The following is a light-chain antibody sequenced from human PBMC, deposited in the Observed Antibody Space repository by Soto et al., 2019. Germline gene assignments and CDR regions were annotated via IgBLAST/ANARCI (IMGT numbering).Light chain of an antibody. Sequence: QSALTQPASVSASPGQSITISCTGTSSDVGGYEYVSWYQQNPGKAPKLMIYGVSKRPSGVFNRFSGSKSGNTASLTISGLQAEDEADYYCSSYTSSSTLVFGGGTKVTVL. CDR2: GVS. V-gene: IGLV2-14*01. CDR3: SSYTSSSTLV. J-gene: IGLJ2*01. CDR1: SSDVGGYEY.